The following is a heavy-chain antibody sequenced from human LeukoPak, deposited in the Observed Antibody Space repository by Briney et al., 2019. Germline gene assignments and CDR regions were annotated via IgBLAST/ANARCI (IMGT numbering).Heavy chain of an antibody. Sequence: GGSLRLSCAASGFTFSSYSMNWVRQAPGKGLEWVSSISSSSSYIYYADSVKGRFTISRDNAKNSLYLQMNSLRAEDTAVYYCARGEGSPLRFDYWGQGTLVTVSS. V-gene: IGHV3-21*01. CDR1: GFTFSSYS. CDR2: ISSSSSYI. J-gene: IGHJ4*02. D-gene: IGHD4-17*01. CDR3: ARGEGSPLRFDY.